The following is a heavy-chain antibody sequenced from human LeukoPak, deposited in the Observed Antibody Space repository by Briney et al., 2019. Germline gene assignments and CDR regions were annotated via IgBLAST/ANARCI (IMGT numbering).Heavy chain of an antibody. V-gene: IGHV3-23*01. D-gene: IGHD2-21*01. CDR1: GFSLTTYA. CDR2: ISDRGDST. CDR3: AKGRWGLTINNFDL. J-gene: IGHJ3*01. Sequence: GGSLRLSCAASGFSLTTYAMGWVRQAPGKALEWVSVISDRGDSTYYADSVKGRFTISRDSSKNTLYLQLNSLRGEDTALYYCAKGRWGLTINNFDLGGQGTMVSVSS.